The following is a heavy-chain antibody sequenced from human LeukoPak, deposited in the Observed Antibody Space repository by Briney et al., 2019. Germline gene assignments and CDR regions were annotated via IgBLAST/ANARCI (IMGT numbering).Heavy chain of an antibody. CDR1: GYTFTSYG. D-gene: IGHD2-15*01. CDR2: ISAYNGNT. Sequence: ASVNVSCKASGYTFTSYGISWVRQAPGQGLEWMGWISAYNGNTNYAQKLQGRVTMTTDTSTSTAYMELRSLRSDDTAVYYCARGLISPGYYYYYYGMDVWGKGTTVTVSP. J-gene: IGHJ6*04. V-gene: IGHV1-18*04. CDR3: ARGLISPGYYYYYYGMDV.